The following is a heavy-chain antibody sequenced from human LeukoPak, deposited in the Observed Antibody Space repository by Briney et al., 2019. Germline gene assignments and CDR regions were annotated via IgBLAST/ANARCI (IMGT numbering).Heavy chain of an antibody. V-gene: IGHV3-53*01. CDR2: IYSDGST. Sequence: GGSLRLSCAAAELTVSSNCMTWVRQAPGKGLEWVSFIYSDGSTYYADSVRGRFTISRDNSKNTLFLQMNSLRAEDTAVYYCARRAGIYSHPYDYWGQGTLVTVSS. J-gene: IGHJ4*02. D-gene: IGHD1-14*01. CDR3: ARRAGIYSHPYDY. CDR1: ELTVSSNC.